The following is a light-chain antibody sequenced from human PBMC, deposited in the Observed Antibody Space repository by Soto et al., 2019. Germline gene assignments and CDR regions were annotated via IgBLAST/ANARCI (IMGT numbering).Light chain of an antibody. V-gene: IGKV1-33*01. J-gene: IGKJ5*01. CDR2: DAS. Sequence: TSRSTPNINNYLNWYQQKPGRAPKLLIYDASSLEAGVPFRCRGSGSGTDCSFSISREQLEGFVRVYGQLYEKLCTFGHGTRLEIK. CDR3: QLYEKLCT. CDR1: PNINNY.